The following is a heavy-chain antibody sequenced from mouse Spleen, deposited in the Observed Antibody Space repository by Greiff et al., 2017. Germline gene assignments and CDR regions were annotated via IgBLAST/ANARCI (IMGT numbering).Heavy chain of an antibody. CDR2: INPNNGGT. CDR1: GYTFTDYY. V-gene: IGHV1-26*01. Sequence: EVQLQQSGPELVKPGASVKISCKASGYTFTDYYMNWVKQSHGKSLEWIGDINPNNGGTSYNQKFKGKATLTVDKSSSTAYMELRSLTSEDSAVYYCARTAGYYRYDGGAWFAYWGQGTLVTVSA. J-gene: IGHJ3*01. D-gene: IGHD2-14*01. CDR3: ARTAGYYRYDGGAWFAY.